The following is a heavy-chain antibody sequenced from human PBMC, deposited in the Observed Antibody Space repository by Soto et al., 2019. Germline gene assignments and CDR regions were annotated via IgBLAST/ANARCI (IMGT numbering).Heavy chain of an antibody. CDR1: GGSISSGGYY. J-gene: IGHJ4*02. CDR3: ASTVTTGYYFDY. CDR2: IYYSGST. V-gene: IGHV4-31*03. D-gene: IGHD4-4*01. Sequence: QVQLQESGPGLVKPSQTLSLTCTVSGGSISSGGYYWSWIRQHPGKGLEWIGYIYYSGSTYYNLSLKSRVTISVETSKNQFSLKLSSVTAADTAVYYCASTVTTGYYFDYWGQGTLVTVSS.